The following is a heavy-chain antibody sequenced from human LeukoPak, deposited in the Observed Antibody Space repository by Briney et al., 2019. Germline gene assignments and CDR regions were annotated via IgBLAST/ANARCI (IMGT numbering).Heavy chain of an antibody. CDR1: GGSISSSSYY. CDR3: AREGSDSGFDY. V-gene: IGHV4-39*02. D-gene: IGHD1-26*01. Sequence: SETLSLTCTVSGGSISSSSYYWGWIRQPPGKGLEWIGSIYYSGSTSYNPSLKSRVTISVDTSKNQFSLKLSSVTAADTAVYYCAREGSDSGFDYWGQGTLVTVSS. CDR2: IYYSGST. J-gene: IGHJ4*02.